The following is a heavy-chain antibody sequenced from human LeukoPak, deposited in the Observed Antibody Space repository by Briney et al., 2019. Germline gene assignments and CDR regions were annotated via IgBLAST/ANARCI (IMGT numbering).Heavy chain of an antibody. Sequence: SETLSLTCTVSGGSISGYYLSWVRQPAGKGLEWIGRVDTSGSTNYNPSLKSRVTMSVDTSKNQLSLKLSSVTAADTAVYYCARYVKNGYDTPGFDYWGQGTLVTVSS. J-gene: IGHJ4*02. V-gene: IGHV4-4*07. CDR3: ARYVKNGYDTPGFDY. CDR2: VDTSGST. D-gene: IGHD5-12*01. CDR1: GGSISGYY.